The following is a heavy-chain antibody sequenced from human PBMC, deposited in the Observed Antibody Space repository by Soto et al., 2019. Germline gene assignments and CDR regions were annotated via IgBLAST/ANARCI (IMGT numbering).Heavy chain of an antibody. Sequence: SETLSLTCTVSGGSISSYYWSWIRQPPGKGLEWIGYIYYSGSTNYNPSLKSRVTISVDTSKNQFSLKLSSVTAADTAVYYCARDGSGSPQGYYYGMDVWGQGTTVTVSS. CDR3: ARDGSGSPQGYYYGMDV. D-gene: IGHD3-10*01. CDR1: GGSISSYY. V-gene: IGHV4-59*01. CDR2: IYYSGST. J-gene: IGHJ6*02.